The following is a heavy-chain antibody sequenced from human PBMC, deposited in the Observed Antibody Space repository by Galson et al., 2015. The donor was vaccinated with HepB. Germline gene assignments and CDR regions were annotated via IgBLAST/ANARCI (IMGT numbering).Heavy chain of an antibody. CDR3: AREGDTYRSGRYGS. Sequence: SLRLSCAASGFTFSSHWMYWVRQAPGKGLEWVAVVSYDGGTKYYADSVKGRFTISKDKSRNTVYLQMDTLRPEDTAVYFCAREGDTYRSGRYGSWGQGTLVTVSS. CDR2: VSYDGGTK. J-gene: IGHJ4*02. V-gene: IGHV3-30*03. CDR1: GFTFSSHW. D-gene: IGHD6-13*01.